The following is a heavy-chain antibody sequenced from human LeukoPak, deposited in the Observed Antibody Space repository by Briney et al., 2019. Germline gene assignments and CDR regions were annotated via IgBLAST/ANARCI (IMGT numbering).Heavy chain of an antibody. V-gene: IGHV3-21*01. CDR3: ASPDYGDYGIDY. Sequence: GGSLRLSCAASGFTFSSYSMNWGRQAPGKGLEWVSSISSSSSYIYYADSVKGRFTISRDNAKNSLYLQMNSLRAEDTAVYYCASPDYGDYGIDYWGQGTLVTVSS. J-gene: IGHJ4*02. CDR1: GFTFSSYS. CDR2: ISSSSSYI. D-gene: IGHD4-17*01.